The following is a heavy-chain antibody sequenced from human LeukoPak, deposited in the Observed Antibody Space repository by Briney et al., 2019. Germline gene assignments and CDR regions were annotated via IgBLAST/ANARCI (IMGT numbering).Heavy chain of an antibody. CDR2: ISTTRNT. CDR3: ARLIGELWFGDYYYYYMDV. D-gene: IGHD3-10*01. Sequence: SQTLSLTCTVSAGAMASGNFYWNWIRQPAGKGLEWIGRISTTRNTNYNPSLKSRVTISVGTSKNQFSLKLSSVTAADTAVYYCARLIGELWFGDYYYYYMDVWGKGTTVTISS. J-gene: IGHJ6*03. CDR1: AGAMASGNFY. V-gene: IGHV4-61*02.